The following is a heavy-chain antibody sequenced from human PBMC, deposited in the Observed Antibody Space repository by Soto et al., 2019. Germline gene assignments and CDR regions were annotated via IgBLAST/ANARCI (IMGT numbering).Heavy chain of an antibody. D-gene: IGHD3-3*01. Sequence: DVQLVESGGGLVQPGGSLRLSCAASGFIFSSYWMHWVRLAPGKGLELVSHINRDGRGTGYADSVKGRFTISRDNAKNTLYLQIISLRAEDKAVYFCARDTSGVGIDYWGQGTLVTVSS. J-gene: IGHJ4*02. CDR3: ARDTSGVGIDY. CDR2: INRDGRGT. CDR1: GFIFSSYW. V-gene: IGHV3-74*01.